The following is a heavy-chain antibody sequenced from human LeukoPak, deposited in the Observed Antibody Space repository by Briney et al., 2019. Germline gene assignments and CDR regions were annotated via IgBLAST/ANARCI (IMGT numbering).Heavy chain of an antibody. D-gene: IGHD3-10*01. CDR3: ARKGSIWFGEQYYFDY. J-gene: IGHJ4*02. CDR1: GGTFSSYA. V-gene: IGHV1-69*06. Sequence: SVKVSCKASGGTFSSYAISWVRQAPGQGLEWMGGIIPIFGTANYAQKFQGRVTITADKSTSTAYMELSSLRSEDTAVYYCARKGSIWFGEQYYFDYWGQGTLVTVSS. CDR2: IIPIFGTA.